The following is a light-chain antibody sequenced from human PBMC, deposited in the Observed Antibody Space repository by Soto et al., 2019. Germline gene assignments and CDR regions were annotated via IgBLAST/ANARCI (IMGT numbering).Light chain of an antibody. CDR1: QSVSNN. Sequence: EIVLTQSPATLSVSPGERAVLSCRASQSVSNNLAWYQQKPGQAPRLLIYGASTRATGIPARFSGRGSGTEFTLTISSLQSEDFAVYYCQQYTSWPPTFGGGTKGDIK. CDR2: GAS. CDR3: QQYTSWPPT. V-gene: IGKV3-15*01. J-gene: IGKJ4*01.